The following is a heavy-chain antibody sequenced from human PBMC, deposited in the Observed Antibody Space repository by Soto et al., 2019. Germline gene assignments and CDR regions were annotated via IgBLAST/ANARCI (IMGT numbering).Heavy chain of an antibody. CDR3: ATQTYSYNWHH. CDR2: ISHSGRT. J-gene: IGHJ5*02. Sequence: QVQLQESGPGLVKPSGTLSLTCGVSSGSISSRNWWSWVRQPPGEGLEWIGEISHSGRTNYNPSLESRVTMSVDKSRNQFYLKLNFVTAADTAVYYCATQTYSYNWHHWGQGTLVTVSS. CDR1: SGSISSRNW. V-gene: IGHV4-4*02. D-gene: IGHD1-1*01.